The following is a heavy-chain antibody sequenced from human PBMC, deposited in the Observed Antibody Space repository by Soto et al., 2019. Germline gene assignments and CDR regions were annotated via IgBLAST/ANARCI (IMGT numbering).Heavy chain of an antibody. Sequence: QVKLVESGGGLVKPGGSLRLSCAASGFTFSDYYMTWIRQAPGKGLEWVSYIGGSGSHIYYADSMKGRFTISRDNAKNALYLQMNSLRSEDTAVYYCARDYYGMDVWGQGTTVTVSS. V-gene: IGHV3-11*01. J-gene: IGHJ6*02. CDR1: GFTFSDYY. CDR3: ARDYYGMDV. CDR2: IGGSGSHI.